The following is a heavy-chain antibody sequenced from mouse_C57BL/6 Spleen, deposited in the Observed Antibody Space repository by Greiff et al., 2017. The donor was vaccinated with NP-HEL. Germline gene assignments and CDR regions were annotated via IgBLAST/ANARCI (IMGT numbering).Heavy chain of an antibody. Sequence: VQLMESGAELMKPGDSVKLSCKATGYTFTGYWIEWVKQRPGHGLEWIGEILPGSGSTNYNEKFKGKATFTADTSSNTAYMQLSSLTTEDSAIYYCARGGQLRLRLAWFAYWGQGTLVTVSA. J-gene: IGHJ3*01. V-gene: IGHV1-9*01. D-gene: IGHD3-2*02. CDR3: ARGGQLRLRLAWFAY. CDR1: GYTFTGYW. CDR2: ILPGSGST.